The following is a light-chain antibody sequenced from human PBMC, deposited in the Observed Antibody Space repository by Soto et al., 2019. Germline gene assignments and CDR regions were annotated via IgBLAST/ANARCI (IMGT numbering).Light chain of an antibody. Sequence: EIALTQSPVTLSLSPGEISTVSCRASQSVSSSYLACYQQKTGRAPRLLIYGAASRATGIPDRFSGSGSGTDFTLTISRLEPEDFAVYYCQQYGSSLWTFGQGTKVDIK. CDR2: GAA. CDR1: QSVSSSY. CDR3: QQYGSSLWT. J-gene: IGKJ1*01. V-gene: IGKV3-20*01.